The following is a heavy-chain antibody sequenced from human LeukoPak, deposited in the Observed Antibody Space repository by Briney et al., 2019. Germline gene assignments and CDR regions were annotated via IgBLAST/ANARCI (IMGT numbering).Heavy chain of an antibody. Sequence: GGSLRLSCAASGFTFSDYYTSWIRQAPGKGLEWVSYISCSGSTIYYADSVKDRFTISRDNAKNSLYLQMNSLRAEDTAVYYCARVGYCSSTSCYRLVYFDYWGQGTLVTVSS. CDR1: GFTFSDYY. CDR2: ISCSGSTI. D-gene: IGHD2-2*01. CDR3: ARVGYCSSTSCYRLVYFDY. V-gene: IGHV3-11*01. J-gene: IGHJ4*02.